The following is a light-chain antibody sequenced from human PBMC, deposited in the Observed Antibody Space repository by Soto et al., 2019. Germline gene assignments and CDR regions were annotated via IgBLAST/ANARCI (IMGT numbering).Light chain of an antibody. CDR2: AVN. CDR3: CSYAGSYTWV. J-gene: IGLJ3*02. Sequence: QSVLTQPRSVSGSPGQSVTISCTGTSSDVGGYNYVSWYQQHPGKAPKLLIYAVNMQPSGVPDRFSGSKSGNTASLTISGLQAEDEADYSCCSYAGSYTWVFGGGTKLTVL. CDR1: SSDVGGYNY. V-gene: IGLV2-11*01.